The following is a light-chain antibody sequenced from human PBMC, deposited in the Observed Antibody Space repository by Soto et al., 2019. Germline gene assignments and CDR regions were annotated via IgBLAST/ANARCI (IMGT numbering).Light chain of an antibody. Sequence: QPRSVSGSPGQSVTISCTGTSSDVGDYDFVSWYHQHPGKVPKVIIYDVSERPSGVPDRFSGSKSGNTASLTISGLQAEDEAVYYCCSYAGGHTWVFGGGTQLTVL. CDR1: SSDVGDYDF. V-gene: IGLV2-11*01. CDR3: CSYAGGHTWV. CDR2: DVS. J-gene: IGLJ7*01.